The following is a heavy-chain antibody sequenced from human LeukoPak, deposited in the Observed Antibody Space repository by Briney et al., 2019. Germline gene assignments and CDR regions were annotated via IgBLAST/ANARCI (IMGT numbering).Heavy chain of an antibody. Sequence: GRSLRLSSAASGFTSDDYAMHWVRQAPGKGLQWVSAISSSGAVTYYADSVKGRFTISRDNSKNTLYLQMNSLRAEDAAVYYCAKGTMDGGQYYYDSSGGQGTLVTVSS. D-gene: IGHD3-22*01. J-gene: IGHJ4*02. CDR3: AKGTMDGGQYYYDSS. CDR2: ISSSGAVT. V-gene: IGHV3-23*01. CDR1: GFTSDDYA.